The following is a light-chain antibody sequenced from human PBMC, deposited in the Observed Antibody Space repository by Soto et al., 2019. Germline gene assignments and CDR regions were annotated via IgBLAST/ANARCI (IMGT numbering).Light chain of an antibody. Sequence: EILLTQSPGTLSLSPEEIATLSCRASHSLSGNYLAWYQQKPGQAPRLLIYGASNRATGIPERFSGSGSGTDFTLTISRLEPQDSAMYYCQQYLISVSCGQGTRREIK. V-gene: IGKV3-20*01. CDR1: HSLSGNY. CDR2: GAS. J-gene: IGKJ5*01. CDR3: QQYLISVS.